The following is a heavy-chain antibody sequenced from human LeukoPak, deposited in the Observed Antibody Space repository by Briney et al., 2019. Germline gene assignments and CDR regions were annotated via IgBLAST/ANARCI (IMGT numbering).Heavy chain of an antibody. CDR2: MNPNSGNR. V-gene: IGHV1-8*01. D-gene: IGHD2-21*02. CDR3: ARGGAYCGGDCYPYSDY. Sequence: GASVTVSCKASGYTFTRYDINWVRQATGQGLEWMGWMNPNSGNRGYAQKFQGRVTMTRITSISTAYMELSSLRSEDTAVYYCARGGAYCGGDCYPYSDYWGQGTLVTVSS. CDR1: GYTFTRYD. J-gene: IGHJ4*02.